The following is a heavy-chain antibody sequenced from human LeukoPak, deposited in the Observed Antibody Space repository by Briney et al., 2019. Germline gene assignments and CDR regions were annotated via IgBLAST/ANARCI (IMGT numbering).Heavy chain of an antibody. CDR1: GGSIVRNY. CDR2: IYYSGST. D-gene: IGHD3/OR15-3a*01. J-gene: IGHJ4*02. Sequence: KTSETLFLTFTVSGGSIVRNYWSWVRQPPGKGLEWLGYIYYSGSTNYNPSLESRVTISVDMSKNQFSLKLSSVTAADTAVYYCAKDRGIFGPESYFDYWGQGILVSVSS. V-gene: IGHV4-59*01. CDR3: AKDRGIFGPESYFDY.